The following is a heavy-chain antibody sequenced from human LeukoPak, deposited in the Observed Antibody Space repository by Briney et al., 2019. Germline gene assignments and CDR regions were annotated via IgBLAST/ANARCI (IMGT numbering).Heavy chain of an antibody. CDR1: GGSISSYY. D-gene: IGHD6-6*01. CDR3: ARDDSSSSGGYGMDV. V-gene: IGHV4-59*01. J-gene: IGHJ6*02. Sequence: SETLSLTCTVSGGSISSYYWSWIRQPPGKGLEWIGYIYYSGSTNYNPSLKSRVTISVDTSKNQFSLKLSSVTAADTAVYYCARDDSSSSGGYGMDVWGQGTPVTVSS. CDR2: IYYSGST.